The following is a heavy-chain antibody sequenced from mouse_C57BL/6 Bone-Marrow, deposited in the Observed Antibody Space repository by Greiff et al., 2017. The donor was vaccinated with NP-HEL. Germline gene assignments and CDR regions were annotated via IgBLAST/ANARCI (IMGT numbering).Heavy chain of an antibody. D-gene: IGHD1-1*01. CDR2: ISDGGSYT. CDR3: ARALITTVVARENAMDY. V-gene: IGHV5-4*01. CDR1: GFTFSSYA. Sequence: EVQRVESGGGLVKPGGSLKLSCAASGFTFSSYAMSWVRQTPEKRLEWVATISDGGSYTYYPDNVKGRFTISRDNAKNNLYLQMSHLKSEDTAMYYCARALITTVVARENAMDYWGQGTSVTVSS. J-gene: IGHJ4*01.